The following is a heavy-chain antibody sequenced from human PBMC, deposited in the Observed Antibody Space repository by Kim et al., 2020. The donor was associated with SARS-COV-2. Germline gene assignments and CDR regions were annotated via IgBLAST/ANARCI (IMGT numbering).Heavy chain of an antibody. CDR3: ARGFDI. V-gene: IGHV4-4*07. Sequence: SETLSLTCTVSDGSISSYYWSWFRQPAGKGLEWIGRIYTSGSTNYTPYLKSRVTMSVDTSKNQFSLKLSSVTAADTAVYYCARGFDIWGQGTMVTVSS. CDR1: DGSISSYY. CDR2: IYTSGST. J-gene: IGHJ3*02.